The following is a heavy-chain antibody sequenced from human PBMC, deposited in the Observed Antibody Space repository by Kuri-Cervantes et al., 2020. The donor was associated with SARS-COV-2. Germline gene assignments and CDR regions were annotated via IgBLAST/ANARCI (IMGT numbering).Heavy chain of an antibody. V-gene: IGHV5-51*01. CDR2: IYPGDSDT. D-gene: IGHD6-19*01. CDR3: ARRPSSPGIAVAGRGAFDF. CDR1: GYSFTSYW. Sequence: GESLKISCKGSGYSFTSYWIGWVRQMPGKGLEWIGIIYPGDSDTRYSPSFQGQVTISADKSISTAYLQWSSLKASDTAMYYCARRPSSPGIAVAGRGAFDFWGQGTMVTVSS. J-gene: IGHJ3*01.